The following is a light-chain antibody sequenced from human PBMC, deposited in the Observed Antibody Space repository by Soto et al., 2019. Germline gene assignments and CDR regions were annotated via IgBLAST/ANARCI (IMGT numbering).Light chain of an antibody. CDR1: QNVSRF. CDR2: DAS. CDR3: QQRSNWPPLT. Sequence: EIVLTQSPATLSLSPGERATLSCRASQNVSRFLAWYQRRPGQAPRLLIYDASNRASDIPARFSGSGSGTDLTLTISSLEPEDSAVYYCQQRSNWPPLTIGGGTKVEIK. J-gene: IGKJ4*01. V-gene: IGKV3-11*01.